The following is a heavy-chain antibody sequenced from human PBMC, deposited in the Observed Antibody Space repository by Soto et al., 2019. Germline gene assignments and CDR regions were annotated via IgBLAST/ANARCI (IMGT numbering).Heavy chain of an antibody. CDR3: ARVEPPMIPPSGRFDY. J-gene: IGHJ4*02. CDR1: GYSISSGYY. D-gene: IGHD3-16*01. Sequence: PSETLSLTCAVSGYSISSGYYWGWIRQPPGKGLEWIGSIYHSGSTHYNPSLKSRVTISVDTSKNQFSLQLSSVTAADTAVYYCARVEPPMIPPSGRFDYWGQGTVVTVSA. CDR2: IYHSGST. V-gene: IGHV4-38-2*01.